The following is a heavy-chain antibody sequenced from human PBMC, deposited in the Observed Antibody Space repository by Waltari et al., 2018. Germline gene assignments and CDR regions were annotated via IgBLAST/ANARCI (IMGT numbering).Heavy chain of an antibody. D-gene: IGHD1-7*01. CDR3: ARPRGAQWNSFTFDY. Sequence: QLQLQESGPGLVKPSETLSLTCTASGGSISSSSYYWGWIRQPPGKGLEWIGSIYYSGSTYYNPSLKSRVTISLDTSKNQFSLKLSSVTAADTAVYYCARPRGAQWNSFTFDYWGQGTLVTVSS. J-gene: IGHJ4*02. CDR2: IYYSGST. CDR1: GGSISSSSYY. V-gene: IGHV4-39*01.